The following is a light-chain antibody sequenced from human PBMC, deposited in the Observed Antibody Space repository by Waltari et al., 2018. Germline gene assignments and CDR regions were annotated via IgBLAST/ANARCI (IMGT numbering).Light chain of an antibody. Sequence: EIVMTQSPATLSVSPGERATLPCRASQSVSSNLAWYQQKPGQAPRLLIYGASTRATGIPARFSGSGSGTEFTLTISSLQSEDFAVYYCQQYNNWPPVTFGPGTKVDIK. CDR2: GAS. CDR1: QSVSSN. J-gene: IGKJ3*01. V-gene: IGKV3-15*01. CDR3: QQYNNWPPVT.